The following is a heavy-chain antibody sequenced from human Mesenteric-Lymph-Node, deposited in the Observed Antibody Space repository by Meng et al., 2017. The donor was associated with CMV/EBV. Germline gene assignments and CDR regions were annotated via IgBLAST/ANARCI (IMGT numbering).Heavy chain of an antibody. CDR1: GFTFSSYW. CDR2: IKQDGSEK. CDR3: ARVNYDFWSGSQGGMDV. J-gene: IGHJ6*02. V-gene: IGHV3-7*01. D-gene: IGHD3-3*01. Sequence: GGSLRLSCAASGFTFSSYWMSWVRQAPGKGLEWVANIKQDGSEKYYVDSVKGRFTISRDNAKNSLYLQMNSLRAEDTAVYYCARVNYDFWSGSQGGMDVWGQGTTVTSP.